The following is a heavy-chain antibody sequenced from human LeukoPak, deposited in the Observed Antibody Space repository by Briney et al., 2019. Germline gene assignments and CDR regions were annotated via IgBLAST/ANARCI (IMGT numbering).Heavy chain of an antibody. Sequence: SETLSLTCTVSGGSISNYYWSWVRQPPGKGLEWIGYISYSGSTNYNPSLKSRVTISVDTSKNQFSLKLSSVTAADTDVYYCARRGNYYDSSGYYHHWYLDLWGPGTLVSVSS. CDR3: ARRGNYYDSSGYYHHWYLDL. CDR2: ISYSGST. CDR1: GGSISNYY. V-gene: IGHV4-59*08. D-gene: IGHD3-22*01. J-gene: IGHJ2*01.